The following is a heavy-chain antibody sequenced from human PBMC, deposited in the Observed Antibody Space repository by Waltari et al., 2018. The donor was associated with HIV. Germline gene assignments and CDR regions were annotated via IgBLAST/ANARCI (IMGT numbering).Heavy chain of an antibody. CDR2: IYYTGRA. CDR1: GGSVSSSIYF. J-gene: IGHJ2*01. Sequence: QLQLQESGPGLVKPSETLSLTRTVSGGSVSSSIYFWGWIRQPPGKGLEWVGRIYYTGRAYYNPSLKSRVTISVDTSKNQFSLKVTSVTAADTAVYYCARHALRVGAAYWNFDLWGRGTLVTVSS. CDR3: ARHALRVGAAYWNFDL. V-gene: IGHV4-39*01. D-gene: IGHD1-26*01.